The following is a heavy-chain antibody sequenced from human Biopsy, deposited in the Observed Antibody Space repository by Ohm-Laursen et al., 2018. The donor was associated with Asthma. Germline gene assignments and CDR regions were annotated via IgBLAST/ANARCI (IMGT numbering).Heavy chain of an antibody. CDR3: ARDVVWFREVGGMDV. V-gene: IGHV3-30*03. CDR2: ISYDGSTK. J-gene: IGHJ6*02. Sequence: SPRLSCSASGFSFSNFGIHWVRQAPGKGLEWVAVISYDGSTKYSADSVKGRFIVSRDISKNILSLQMNSLRPEDTAVYYCARDVVWFREVGGMDVWGQGTTVTVSS. CDR1: GFSFSNFG. D-gene: IGHD3-10*01.